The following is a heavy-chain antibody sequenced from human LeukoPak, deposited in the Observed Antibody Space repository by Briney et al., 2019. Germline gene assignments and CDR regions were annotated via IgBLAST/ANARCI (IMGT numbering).Heavy chain of an antibody. D-gene: IGHD1-26*01. J-gene: IGHJ4*02. CDR3: ARDRSYPTGGDY. CDR2: ISAYNGNT. V-gene: IGHV1-18*01. Sequence: ASVRVSCKASGYTFTSYGISWVRQAPGQALEWMGWISAYNGNTDYAQKLQGRVTMTTDTSTSTAYMELRSLRSDDTAVYYCARDRSYPTGGDYWGQGTLVTVSS. CDR1: GYTFTSYG.